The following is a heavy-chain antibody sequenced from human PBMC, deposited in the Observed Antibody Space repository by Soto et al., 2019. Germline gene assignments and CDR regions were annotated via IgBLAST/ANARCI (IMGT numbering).Heavy chain of an antibody. J-gene: IGHJ4*02. V-gene: IGHV3-30-3*01. Sequence: PGGSLRLSCAASGFTFSSYAMHWVRQAPGKGLEWVAVISYDGSNKYYADSVKGRFTISRDNSKNTLYLQMNSLRAEDTAVYYCARDHTYDSSGYTDDWGQGTLVTVSS. CDR1: GFTFSSYA. D-gene: IGHD3-22*01. CDR2: ISYDGSNK. CDR3: ARDHTYDSSGYTDD.